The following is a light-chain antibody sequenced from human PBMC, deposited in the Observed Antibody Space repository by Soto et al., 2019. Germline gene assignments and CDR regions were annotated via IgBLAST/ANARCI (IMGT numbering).Light chain of an antibody. J-gene: IGKJ1*01. CDR3: QQYNNWPRT. V-gene: IGKV3-15*01. CDR2: GAS. Sequence: EIVMTQSPATLSVSPGERATLSCRASQSVSRNLAWYQQKPGQATRLLIYGASTRATGIPARFSGSGSGTEFTLTISSLQSEDFAVYYCQQYNNWPRTFGQGTKLAIK. CDR1: QSVSRN.